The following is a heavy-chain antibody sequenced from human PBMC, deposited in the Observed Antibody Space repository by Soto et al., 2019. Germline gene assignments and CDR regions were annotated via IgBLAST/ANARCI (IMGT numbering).Heavy chain of an antibody. CDR2: LYWDDDK. V-gene: IGHV2-5*02. CDR1: GFSLTTGGVG. CDR3: ALRRCCGYLLGSYSSHYYYGMDV. Sequence: QITLKESGPTLVKPTQTLTLTCTFSGFSLTTGGVGVGWIRQPPGKALEWLALLYWDDDKRYSPSPKSRITVTTDTSKFLVLLTMTNMYPVDTAAYYCALRRCCGYLLGSYSSHYYYGMDVWGQAATVTFSS. D-gene: IGHD2-21*01. J-gene: IGHJ6*02.